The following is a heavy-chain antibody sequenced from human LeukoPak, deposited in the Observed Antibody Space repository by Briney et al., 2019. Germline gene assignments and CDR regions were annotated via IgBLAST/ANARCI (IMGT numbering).Heavy chain of an antibody. CDR2: IIPIFGTA. V-gene: IGHV1-69*05. Sequence: ASVKVSCKASGYTFTSYYMHWVRQAPGQGLEWMGGIIPIFGTANYAQKFQGRVTITTDESTSTAYMELSSLRSEDTAVYYCARSHYGDYYFNYWGQGTLVTVSS. CDR3: ARSHYGDYYFNY. D-gene: IGHD4-17*01. CDR1: GYTFTSYY. J-gene: IGHJ4*02.